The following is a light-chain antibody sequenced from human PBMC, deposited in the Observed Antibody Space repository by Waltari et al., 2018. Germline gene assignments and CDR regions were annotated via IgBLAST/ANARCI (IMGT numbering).Light chain of an antibody. J-gene: IGKJ2*01. CDR3: QQYYNIPRT. CDR2: WAS. CDR1: QSVLYNSNSKNY. Sequence: DIVMTQSPDSLALSLGERATIKCKSGQSVLYNSNSKNYLAWYQQKPGQPPKLLLSWASTRESGVPDRFSGSGSGTDFTLIISNLQAEDVAVDYCQQYYNIPRTFGQGTKLEI. V-gene: IGKV4-1*01.